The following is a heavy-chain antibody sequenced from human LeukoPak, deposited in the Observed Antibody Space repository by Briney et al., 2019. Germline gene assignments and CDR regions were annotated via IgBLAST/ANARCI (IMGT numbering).Heavy chain of an antibody. CDR1: GGSMSNYY. Sequence: SETLPLTCTVSGGSMSNYYWSWIRQPPGGGLEWIAFVHYSGSTRYNPSLKSRVTISRDTSKNQFSLKLSSVIAADTAVYYCARGAGWWDPWGQGTLVTVSS. J-gene: IGHJ5*02. V-gene: IGHV4-59*01. CDR2: VHYSGST. CDR3: ARGAGWWDP.